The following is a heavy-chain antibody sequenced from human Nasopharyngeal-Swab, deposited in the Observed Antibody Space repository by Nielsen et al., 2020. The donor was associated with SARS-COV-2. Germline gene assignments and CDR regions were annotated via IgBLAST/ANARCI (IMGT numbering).Heavy chain of an antibody. J-gene: IGHJ2*01. Sequence: GESLKISCAASGFTFSSYEMNWVRQAPGKGLEWVSYISSSGSTIYYADSVKGRFTISRDNAKNSLYLQMNSLRAEDTAVYYCASINSSPADWYFDLWGRGTLVTVSS. D-gene: IGHD2/OR15-2a*01. CDR3: ASINSSPADWYFDL. CDR1: GFTFSSYE. CDR2: ISSSGSTI. V-gene: IGHV3-48*03.